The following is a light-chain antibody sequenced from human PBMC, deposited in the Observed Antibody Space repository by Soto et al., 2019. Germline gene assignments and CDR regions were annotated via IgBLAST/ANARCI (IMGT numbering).Light chain of an antibody. V-gene: IGLV2-11*01. J-gene: IGLJ1*01. CDR1: SSDVGGYDY. CDR2: DVI. Sequence: QPVLTQPPSVSGSPGQSVTISCTGTSSDVGGYDYVSWYQQHPGKAPKVIIFDVIKRPSGVPDRFSGSKSGSTASLTISGLQPDDEADYYCCSYAGGFYVVGTGTKLTVL. CDR3: CSYAGGFYV.